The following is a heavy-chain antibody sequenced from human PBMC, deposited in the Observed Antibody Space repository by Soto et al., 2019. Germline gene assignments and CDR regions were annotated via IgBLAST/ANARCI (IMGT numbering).Heavy chain of an antibody. D-gene: IGHD3-3*01. CDR2: ISGSAITT. J-gene: IGHJ4*02. Sequence: PGGSLRLSCAASGFTFSSYAMHWVRQAPGQGLDWVSAISGSAITTFYADSVRGRFSISRDNSKNTVYLQMDSLRVEDSAVYYCARRVPSAHFDSWGQGTLVTVSS. CDR3: ARRVPSAHFDS. V-gene: IGHV3-23*01. CDR1: GFTFSSYA.